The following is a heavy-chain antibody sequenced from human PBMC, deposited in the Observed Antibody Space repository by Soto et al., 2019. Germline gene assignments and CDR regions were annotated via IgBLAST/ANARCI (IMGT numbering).Heavy chain of an antibody. CDR1: GGSVSSDGSY. Sequence: SETLSLTCSVSGGSVSSDGSYWAWIRQHPGEGLQWNGLIYHTETTYYSPSLQSRLIISVDTSKSQFNLRLSSVTAADTALYFCASVRRVHDSSGYYCPYFDYWGQGTLVTVSS. J-gene: IGHJ4*02. CDR2: IYHTETT. CDR3: ASVRRVHDSSGYYCPYFDY. V-gene: IGHV4-31*03. D-gene: IGHD3-22*01.